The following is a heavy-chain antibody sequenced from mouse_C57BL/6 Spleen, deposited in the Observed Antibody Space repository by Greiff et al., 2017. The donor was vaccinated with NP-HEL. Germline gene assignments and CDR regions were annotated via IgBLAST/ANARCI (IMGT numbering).Heavy chain of an antibody. V-gene: IGHV1-15*01. CDR1: GYTFTDYE. J-gene: IGHJ4*01. CDR2: IHPETGGT. D-gene: IGHD2-4*01. Sequence: QVQLQQSGAELVRPGASVTLSCKASGYTFTDYEMHWVKQTPVHGLEWIGAIHPETGGTAYNEKFKGKAILTADKSSSTAYMELRSLTSEDSAVYYCTRGDDYGVSMDYWGQGTSVTVSS. CDR3: TRGDDYGVSMDY.